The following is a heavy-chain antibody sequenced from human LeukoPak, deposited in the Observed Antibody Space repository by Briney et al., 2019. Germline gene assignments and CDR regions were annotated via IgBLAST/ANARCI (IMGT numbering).Heavy chain of an antibody. CDR3: AKDGKVWYYDILTGYHQYFQH. CDR1: GFTFSSYG. Sequence: GGSLRLSCAASGFTFSSYGMRWVRQAPGKGLEWVAVISYDGSNKYYADSVKGRFTISRDNSKNTLYLQMNSLRAEDTAVYYCAKDGKVWYYDILTGYHQYFQHWGQGTLVTVSS. CDR2: ISYDGSNK. J-gene: IGHJ1*01. V-gene: IGHV3-30*18. D-gene: IGHD3-9*01.